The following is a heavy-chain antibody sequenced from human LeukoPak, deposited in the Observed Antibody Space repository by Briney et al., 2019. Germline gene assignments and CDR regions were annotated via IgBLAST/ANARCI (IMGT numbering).Heavy chain of an antibody. D-gene: IGHD6-13*01. V-gene: IGHV1-24*01. Sequence: ASVKVSCKVSGYTLTELSMHWVRQAPGKGLEWMGGFDPEDGETIYAQKFQGRVTMTEDASTDTAYMELSSLRSEDTAVYYCAIDSSLYSSSWTDLDYWGQGTLVTVSS. J-gene: IGHJ4*02. CDR3: AIDSSLYSSSWTDLDY. CDR1: GYTLTELS. CDR2: FDPEDGET.